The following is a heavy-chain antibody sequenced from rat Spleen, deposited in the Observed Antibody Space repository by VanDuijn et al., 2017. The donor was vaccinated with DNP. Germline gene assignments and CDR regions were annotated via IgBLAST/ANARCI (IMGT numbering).Heavy chain of an antibody. V-gene: IGHV5-22*01. J-gene: IGHJ2*01. CDR3: ATGVYGGYEDWFAN. Sequence: EVQLVESGGGLVQPGRSLKLSCAASGFTFSDYYMAWVRQAPTEGLEWVAYIRYDGGSSYYGDSVKGRFTISRDNAKSTLYLQMNSLRSEDMATYYCATGVYGGYEDWFANWGQGVMVTVSS. D-gene: IGHD1-11*01. CDR1: GFTFSDYY. CDR2: IRYDGGSS.